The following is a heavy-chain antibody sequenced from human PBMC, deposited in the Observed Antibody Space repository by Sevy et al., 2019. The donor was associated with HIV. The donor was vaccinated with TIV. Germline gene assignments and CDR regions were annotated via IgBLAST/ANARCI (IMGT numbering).Heavy chain of an antibody. J-gene: IGHJ5*02. CDR1: GFTFSSYG. D-gene: IGHD6-6*01. V-gene: IGHV3-30*18. Sequence: GGSQRLSCAASGFTFSSYGMHWVRQAPGKGLEWVAVISYDGSNKYYADSVKGRFTISRDNSKNTLYLQMNSLRAEDTAVYYCAKDRTPYSSSSNAWFDPWGQGTLVTVSS. CDR2: ISYDGSNK. CDR3: AKDRTPYSSSSNAWFDP.